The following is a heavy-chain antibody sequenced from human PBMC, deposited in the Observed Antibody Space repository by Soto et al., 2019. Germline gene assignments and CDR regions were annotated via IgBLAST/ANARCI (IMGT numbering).Heavy chain of an antibody. D-gene: IGHD3-3*01. J-gene: IGHJ5*02. V-gene: IGHV4-59*08. Sequence: NPSETLSLTCTVSGGSISSYYWSWIRQPPGKGLEWIGYIYYSGSTNYNPSLKSRVTISVDTSKNQFSLKLSSVTAADTAVYYCARQLLDFWSGPAWFDPWGQGTLVTVSS. CDR2: IYYSGST. CDR1: GGSISSYY. CDR3: ARQLLDFWSGPAWFDP.